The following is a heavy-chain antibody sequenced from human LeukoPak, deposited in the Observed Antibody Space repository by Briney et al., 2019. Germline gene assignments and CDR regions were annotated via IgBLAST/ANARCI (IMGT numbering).Heavy chain of an antibody. CDR1: GFTFSIYA. CDR3: AKVRSSSWSQSDY. J-gene: IGHJ4*02. Sequence: GGSLRLSCAASGFTFSIYAMSWVRQAPGKGLQWVSTISDSGGTTHYADAVRGRFTISRDNSRNTLYLQMDSLRAEDTAVYYCAKVRSSSWSQSDYWGQGTLVTVSS. V-gene: IGHV3-23*01. D-gene: IGHD6-13*01. CDR2: ISDSGGTT.